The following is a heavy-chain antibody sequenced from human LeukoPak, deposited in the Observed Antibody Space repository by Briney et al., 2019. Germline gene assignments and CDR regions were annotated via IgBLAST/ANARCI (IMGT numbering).Heavy chain of an antibody. CDR2: ISGSGGST. J-gene: IGHJ4*02. D-gene: IGHD5-18*01. CDR3: TKGTIWLPFDY. CDR1: GFTFSNYA. Sequence: GGSLRLSCAASGFTFSNYAMSWARQAPGKGLEWVSAISGSGGSTCYADSVKGRFTISRDNSKNTLYLQMNSLRAEDTAVYYCTKGTIWLPFDYWGQGTLVTVSS. V-gene: IGHV3-23*01.